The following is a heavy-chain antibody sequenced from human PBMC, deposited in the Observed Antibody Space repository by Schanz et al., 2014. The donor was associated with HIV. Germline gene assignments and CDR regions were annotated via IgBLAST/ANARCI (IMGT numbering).Heavy chain of an antibody. CDR3: AREKVGILADYTPYGMDV. CDR2: INPNSGGT. D-gene: IGHD3-9*01. J-gene: IGHJ6*02. V-gene: IGHV1-2*02. Sequence: QVQLVQSGAEVKKPGASVKVSCKASGYTFTGYYIHWVRQAPGQGLEWMGWINPNSGGTNYAPKFQGRVTMTRDTSDSTAYMELSRLTSDDTAMYYCAREKVGILADYTPYGMDVWGQGTTVTVSS. CDR1: GYTFTGYY.